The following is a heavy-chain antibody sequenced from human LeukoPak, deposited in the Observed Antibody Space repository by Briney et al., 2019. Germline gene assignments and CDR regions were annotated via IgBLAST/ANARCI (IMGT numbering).Heavy chain of an antibody. Sequence: PSESLCLTCSVSGDSISMHYWSWIRQPPGKGLEWIGYIDHTGSTNYNPSLNSRVTISRDTSKNHFSLELSSVTAADTAVYFCARGRVSSSSWSSTYYYYFYMDVWGKGTTVTVSS. V-gene: IGHV4-59*11. CDR1: GDSISMHY. CDR3: ARGRVSSSSWSSTYYYYFYMDV. D-gene: IGHD6-13*01. J-gene: IGHJ6*03. CDR2: IDHTGST.